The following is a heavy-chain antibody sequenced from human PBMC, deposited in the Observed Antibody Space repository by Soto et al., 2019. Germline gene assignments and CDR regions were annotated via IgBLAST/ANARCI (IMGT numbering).Heavy chain of an antibody. CDR2: IYPSDSDT. V-gene: IGHV5-51*01. Sequence: GESLKISCKSSGYDFARHWIGWVRQLPLKGLELMGIIYPSDSDTRYSPSFQDQVTISADQSNNTAYLQWDSLKASDTAIYYCARPANTVADHFDLWGQGTPVTVSS. CDR3: ARPANTVADHFDL. D-gene: IGHD4-17*01. J-gene: IGHJ4*02. CDR1: GYDFARHW.